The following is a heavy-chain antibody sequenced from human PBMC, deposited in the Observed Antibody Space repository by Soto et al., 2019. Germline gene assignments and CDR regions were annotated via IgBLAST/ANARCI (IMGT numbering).Heavy chain of an antibody. Sequence: EVQLVESGGGLIQPGGSRRLSCAASGFTVSSNYMSWVRQAPGKGLEWVSVIYSGGSTYYADSVKGRFTISRDNSKNTLYLQMNSLRAEDTDVYYCARGGAVAGNSSWFDPWGQGTLVTVSS. CDR2: IYSGGST. CDR1: GFTVSSNY. V-gene: IGHV3-53*01. D-gene: IGHD6-19*01. J-gene: IGHJ5*02. CDR3: ARGGAVAGNSSWFDP.